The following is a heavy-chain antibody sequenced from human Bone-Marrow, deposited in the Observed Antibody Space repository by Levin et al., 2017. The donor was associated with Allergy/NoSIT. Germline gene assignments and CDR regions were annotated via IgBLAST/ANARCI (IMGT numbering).Heavy chain of an antibody. D-gene: IGHD3-22*01. V-gene: IGHV3-30*18. CDR1: GFTFSSYG. Sequence: PGGSLRLSCAASGFTFSSYGMHWVRQAPGKGLEWVAVISYDGSNKYYADSVKGRFTISRDNSKNTLYLQMNSLRAEDTAVYYCAKGRHYYDSSGYPDDYWGQGTLVTVSS. CDR2: ISYDGSNK. J-gene: IGHJ4*02. CDR3: AKGRHYYDSSGYPDDY.